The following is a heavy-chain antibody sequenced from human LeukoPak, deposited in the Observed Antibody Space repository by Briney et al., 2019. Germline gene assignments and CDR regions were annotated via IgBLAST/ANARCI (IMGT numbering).Heavy chain of an antibody. Sequence: GGSLRLSCEASRFTFSSYWMHWARQAPGKGLVWVSRVNSDGSSTSYADSLKGRFTISRDKAKNTLYVQMNSLRAEDTGVYYSARVALRYLRGHYYGMDGWGKGTTVTVSS. D-gene: IGHD3-9*01. CDR3: ARVALRYLRGHYYGMDG. J-gene: IGHJ6*01. CDR1: RFTFSSYW. V-gene: IGHV3-74*01. CDR2: VNSDGSST.